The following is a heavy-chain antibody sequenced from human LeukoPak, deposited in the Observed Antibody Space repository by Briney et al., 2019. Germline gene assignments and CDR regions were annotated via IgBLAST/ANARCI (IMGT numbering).Heavy chain of an antibody. D-gene: IGHD3-22*01. CDR2: ISAYNGNT. Sequence: ASVTVSCKASGYTFTSYGFSWVRQAPGQGLEWMGWISAYNGNTNYAQKLQGRVTLTTDTSTSTAYMDLRSLRSDDTAVYYCARAHGYDSSGYSEAYFGYWGQGTLVTVSS. CDR3: ARAHGYDSSGYSEAYFGY. CDR1: GYTFTSYG. V-gene: IGHV1-18*01. J-gene: IGHJ4*02.